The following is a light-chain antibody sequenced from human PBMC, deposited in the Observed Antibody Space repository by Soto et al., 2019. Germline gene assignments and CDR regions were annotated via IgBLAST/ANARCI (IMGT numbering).Light chain of an antibody. CDR3: LQDFNYPWT. V-gene: IGKV1-6*01. CDR2: GAS. Sequence: AIQMTQSPASLSASVGDRVTITCRASQGIRNDLGWYQQKPGKAPRLLMYGASTLQSGVPSRFSGSGSGTDFTLTISSLQPEDFATYYCLQDFNYPWTFGPGTKVEIK. CDR1: QGIRND. J-gene: IGKJ1*01.